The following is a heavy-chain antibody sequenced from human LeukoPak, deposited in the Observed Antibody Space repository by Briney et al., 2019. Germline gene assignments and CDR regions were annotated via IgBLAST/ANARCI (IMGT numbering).Heavy chain of an antibody. D-gene: IGHD5-18*01. CDR1: GYSFSGYY. V-gene: IGHV1-2*02. Sequence: GASVKVSCKASGYSFSGYYMHWVRQAPGQGLEWMGWINPNSGGTNYAQKFQGRVTMTRDTSISTAYMELSRLRSDDTAVYYCATGSYGYQIYYYYYMDVWGKGTTVTVSS. CDR2: INPNSGGT. CDR3: ATGSYGYQIYYYYYMDV. J-gene: IGHJ6*03.